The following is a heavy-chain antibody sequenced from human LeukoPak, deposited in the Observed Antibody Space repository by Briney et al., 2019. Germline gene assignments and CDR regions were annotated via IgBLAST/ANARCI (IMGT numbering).Heavy chain of an antibody. D-gene: IGHD2-2*02. CDR1: GGSFSGYY. V-gene: IGHV4-34*01. J-gene: IGHJ4*02. Sequence: SETLSLTCAVYGGSFSGYYWSWIRQPPGKGLEWIGEINHSGSTNYNPSLKSRVTISVDTSKNQFSLKLSSVTAADTAVYYCARGQEYCSSTSCYTGGPNFDYWGQGTLVTVSS. CDR2: INHSGST. CDR3: ARGQEYCSSTSCYTGGPNFDY.